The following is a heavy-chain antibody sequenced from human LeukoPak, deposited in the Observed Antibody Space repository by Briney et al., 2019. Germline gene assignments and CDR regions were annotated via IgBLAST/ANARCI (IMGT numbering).Heavy chain of an antibody. CDR3: ARPSFGTTGTRPNWYFYL. CDR1: GGSISSTIYY. Sequence: NSSETLSLTCTVTGGSISSTIYYWGWIRQPPGKGLEWIGSIYYSGNTYYNPSLKSRVTISVDTSKNHFSLDLSSVTAADTALYLCARPSFGTTGTRPNWYFYLWGRGALGTVS. J-gene: IGHJ2*01. D-gene: IGHD1-1*01. V-gene: IGHV4-39*01. CDR2: IYYSGNT.